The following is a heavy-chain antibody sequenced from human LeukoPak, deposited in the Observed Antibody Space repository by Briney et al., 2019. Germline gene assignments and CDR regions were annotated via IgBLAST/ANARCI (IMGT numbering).Heavy chain of an antibody. J-gene: IGHJ5*02. CDR2: IIPIFGTE. D-gene: IGHD3-3*01. V-gene: IGHV1-69*05. Sequence: GSSVKVSCKASGGTFSSYAISWVRQAPGQGLEWMGGIIPIFGTENYAQKFQGRVTITTDESTSTAYMELSSLRSEDTAVYYCASIKHEGYDFWSGRAFGNWFDPWGQGTLDTVSS. CDR3: ASIKHEGYDFWSGRAFGNWFDP. CDR1: GGTFSSYA.